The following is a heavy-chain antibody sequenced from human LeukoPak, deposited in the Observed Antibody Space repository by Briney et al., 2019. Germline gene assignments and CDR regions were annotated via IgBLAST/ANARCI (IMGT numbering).Heavy chain of an antibody. D-gene: IGHD2-15*01. CDR1: GGSISSPSYY. CDR2: IYATGST. V-gene: IGHV4-61*09. J-gene: IGHJ4*02. CDR3: AREAVVVTTTVHYYFDH. Sequence: SETLSLTCTVSGGSISSPSYYWSWIRHPAGKGLEWIGHIYATGSTNYNPSLKSRVTISLGTSKNQFSLRLSSVTAADTAVYYRAREAVVVTTTVHYYFDHWGQGSLVTVSS.